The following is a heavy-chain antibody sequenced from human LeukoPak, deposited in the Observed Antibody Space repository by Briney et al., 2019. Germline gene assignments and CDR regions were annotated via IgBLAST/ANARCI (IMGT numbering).Heavy chain of an antibody. D-gene: IGHD5-24*01. CDR1: GYTFTSYY. CDR3: ARVRDGYNDAYDI. J-gene: IGHJ3*02. V-gene: IGHV1-46*01. CDR2: IGGST. Sequence: RASVKVSCKASGYTFTSYYMHWVRQAPGQGLEWMGIIGGSTNYAQKFQGRVTMARDTSTSTVYMELSSLRSEDTAVYYCARVRDGYNDAYDIWGQGTMVTV.